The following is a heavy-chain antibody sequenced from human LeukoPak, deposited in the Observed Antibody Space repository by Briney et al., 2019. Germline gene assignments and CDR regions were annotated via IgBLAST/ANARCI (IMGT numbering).Heavy chain of an antibody. CDR3: ARTSDYSGTDY. D-gene: IGHD3-22*01. CDR2: ISGSNGNT. J-gene: IGHJ4*02. Sequence: ASVKVSCKASGYTFTSYGISWVRQAPGQGLEWMGWISGSNGNTNYAQKLQGRVTMTTDTSTSTAYMELSSLRSEDTAVYYCARTSDYSGTDYWGQGTLVTVSS. CDR1: GYTFTSYG. V-gene: IGHV1-18*01.